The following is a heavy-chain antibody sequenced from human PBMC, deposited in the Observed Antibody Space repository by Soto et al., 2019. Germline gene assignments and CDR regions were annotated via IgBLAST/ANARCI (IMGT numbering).Heavy chain of an antibody. Sequence: QVQLVESGGGVVQPGRSLRLSCAASGFTFSSYGMHWVRQAPRKGLEWVAVISYDGSNKYYADSVKGRFTISRDNSKNTLYLQMNSLRAEDTAVYYCANWSGYWGQGTLVTVSS. D-gene: IGHD2-8*02. CDR2: ISYDGSNK. J-gene: IGHJ4*02. V-gene: IGHV3-30*18. CDR1: GFTFSSYG. CDR3: ANWSGY.